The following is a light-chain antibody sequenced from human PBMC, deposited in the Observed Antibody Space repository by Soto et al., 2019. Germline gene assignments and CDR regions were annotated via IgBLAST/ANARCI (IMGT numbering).Light chain of an antibody. Sequence: EIVLTQSPATLSLSPGERATLSCRASQSVSSYFSWYQQQPGQAPRLLIYDASNRATGIPARFSGSGSGTDFNLTISSLEPEDFAVYYCQQRSNWPPRITFGQGTRLEIK. CDR3: QQRSNWPPRIT. CDR2: DAS. V-gene: IGKV3-11*01. CDR1: QSVSSY. J-gene: IGKJ5*01.